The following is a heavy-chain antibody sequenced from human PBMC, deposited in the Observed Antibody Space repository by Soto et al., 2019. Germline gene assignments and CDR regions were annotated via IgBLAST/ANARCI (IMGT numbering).Heavy chain of an antibody. CDR1: GGTFSSYS. Sequence: SCKASGGTFSSYSIRWVRQAPGQGLEWMGGIIPIFGTANYAQKFQGRVTITADESTSTAYMELSSLRSEDTAVYYCARDKGTAMANYYYYGMDVWGQGTTVTVSS. V-gene: IGHV1-69*01. J-gene: IGHJ6*02. CDR2: IIPIFGTA. CDR3: ARDKGTAMANYYYYGMDV. D-gene: IGHD5-18*01.